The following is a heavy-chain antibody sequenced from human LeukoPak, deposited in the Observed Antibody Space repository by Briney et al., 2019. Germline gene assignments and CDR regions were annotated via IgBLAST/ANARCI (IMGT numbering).Heavy chain of an antibody. CDR3: ARHDYYGSLNWFDP. V-gene: IGHV4-39*01. CDR2: IYYTGTT. D-gene: IGHD3-10*01. Sequence: PSETLSLTCIVSGGSLNSPNYYWGWIRQPPGKGLKWIGTIYYTGTTYYNPSLKSRLNISVDTSKNQFSLKLTSVTAADTAVYYCARHDYYGSLNWFDPWGQGTLITVSS. J-gene: IGHJ5*02. CDR1: GGSLNSPNYY.